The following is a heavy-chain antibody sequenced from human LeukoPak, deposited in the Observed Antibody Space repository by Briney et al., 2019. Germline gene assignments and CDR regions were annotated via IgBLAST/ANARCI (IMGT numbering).Heavy chain of an antibody. J-gene: IGHJ4*02. CDR2: ISSSSSYI. CDR3: ARDPTSSSWGLLDY. D-gene: IGHD6-13*01. Sequence: RTGGSLRLSCAASGFTFSSYSMNWVRQAPGKGLEWVSSISSSSSYIYYADSVKGRFTISRDNAKNSLYLQMNSLRAEDTAVYYCARDPTSSSWGLLDYWGQGTLVTVSS. V-gene: IGHV3-21*01. CDR1: GFTFSSYS.